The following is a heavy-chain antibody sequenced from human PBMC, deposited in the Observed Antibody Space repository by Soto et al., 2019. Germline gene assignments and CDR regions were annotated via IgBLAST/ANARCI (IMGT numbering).Heavy chain of an antibody. Sequence: GGSLRLSCAASGFTFSNAWMNWVRQAPGKGLEWVGRIKSKTDGGTTDYAAPVKGRFTISRDDSKNTLYLQMNSLKTEDTAVYYCTTDQNRYSGYDEYGMDVWGQGTTVTVSS. V-gene: IGHV3-15*07. CDR3: TTDQNRYSGYDEYGMDV. CDR1: GFTFSNAW. J-gene: IGHJ6*02. D-gene: IGHD5-12*01. CDR2: IKSKTDGGTT.